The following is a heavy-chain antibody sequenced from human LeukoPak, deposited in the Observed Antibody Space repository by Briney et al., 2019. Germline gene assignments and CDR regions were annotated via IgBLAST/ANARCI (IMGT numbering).Heavy chain of an antibody. CDR2: TYYGSKWSN. D-gene: IGHD1-7*01. Sequence: SQTLSLTCAFSGDSVSSRGVAWIWIRQSPSRGLEWLGRTYYGSKWSNDYAVSVKGRIPINPDTSKNQFSLHLNSVIPEDTAVYYCVRGRNSAFDIWGQGTMVTVSS. CDR1: GDSVSSRGVA. J-gene: IGHJ3*02. V-gene: IGHV6-1*01. CDR3: VRGRNSAFDI.